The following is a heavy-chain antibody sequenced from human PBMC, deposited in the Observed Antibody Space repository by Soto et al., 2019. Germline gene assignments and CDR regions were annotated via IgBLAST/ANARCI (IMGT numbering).Heavy chain of an antibody. Sequence: LSLTCTVSGGSISDISYCWGWIRQPPGKGLQWIGCMFYSGATYYNPSLKNRVTLSVDTSNNEFSLRLVSVTAPDTAVYYCARHKSGSDWLDPWGQGTLVTVSS. V-gene: IGHV4-39*01. CDR3: ARHKSGSDWLDP. CDR1: GGSISDISYC. J-gene: IGHJ5*02. CDR2: MFYSGAT. D-gene: IGHD2-15*01.